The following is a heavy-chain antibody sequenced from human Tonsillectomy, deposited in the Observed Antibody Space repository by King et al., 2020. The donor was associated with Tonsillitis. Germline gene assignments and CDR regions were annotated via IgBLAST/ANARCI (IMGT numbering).Heavy chain of an antibody. CDR3: TTDKIGYWYFDL. V-gene: IGHV3-48*02. CDR2: ISSTGSAS. Sequence: VQLVESGGGLVRPGGSLRLSCAASGFTLGSYGTNWVRQAPGKGLEWVSYISSTGSASNYADSVKGRFSISRDNAKNSMYLQMNGLRDADTAVYYCTTDKIGYWYFDLWGRGTLVTVSS. D-gene: IGHD2/OR15-2a*01. J-gene: IGHJ2*01. CDR1: GFTLGSYG.